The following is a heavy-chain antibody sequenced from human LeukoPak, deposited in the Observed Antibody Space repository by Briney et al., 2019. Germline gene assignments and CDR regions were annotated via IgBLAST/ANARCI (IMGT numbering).Heavy chain of an antibody. CDR2: ITGSGGRT. J-gene: IGHJ4*02. Sequence: GGSLRLSCAASGFTFSSYSMNWARQAPGKGLEWVSAITGSGGRTYYADSVKGRFTISRDNSKNTLYLQMNSLKTEDTAVYYCTRGEYFDWLAPIDYWGQGTLVTVSS. D-gene: IGHD3-9*01. CDR3: TRGEYFDWLAPIDY. V-gene: IGHV3-23*01. CDR1: GFTFSSYS.